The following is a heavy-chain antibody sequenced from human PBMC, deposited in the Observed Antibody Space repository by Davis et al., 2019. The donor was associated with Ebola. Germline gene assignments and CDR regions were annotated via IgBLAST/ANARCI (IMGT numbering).Heavy chain of an antibody. J-gene: IGHJ3*02. Sequence: GGSLRLSCAVSGFTVSSYAVSWVRQAPGKGLEWVSSFSGSGGDTYYADSVRGRFTSSRDNSKNTLYLQMNSLRAEDTAVYYCARDRGAVAGFDAFDIWGQGTMVTVSS. CDR2: FSGSGGDT. V-gene: IGHV3-23*01. CDR3: ARDRGAVAGFDAFDI. D-gene: IGHD6-19*01. CDR1: GFTVSSYA.